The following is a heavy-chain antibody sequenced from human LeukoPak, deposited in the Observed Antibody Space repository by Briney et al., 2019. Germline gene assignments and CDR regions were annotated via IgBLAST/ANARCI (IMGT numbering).Heavy chain of an antibody. CDR2: ICYSGST. CDR3: TRDHYKGRIAAAGKGYYYGMDV. Sequence: SEPLSLLCTVWSDLYRSYYWLCLPGSPGGGGVGIGYICYSGSTIYNPSLNSRVSTSVDTSKNQCSLKLSTETAADTAEYYCTRDHYKGRIAAAGKGYYYGMDVWGQGTTVTVSS. CDR1: SDLYRSYY. D-gene: IGHD6-13*01. V-gene: IGHV4-59*13. J-gene: IGHJ6*02.